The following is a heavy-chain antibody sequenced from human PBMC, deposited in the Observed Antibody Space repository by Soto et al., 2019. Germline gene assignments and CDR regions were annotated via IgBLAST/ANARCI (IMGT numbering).Heavy chain of an antibody. CDR1: GGSVSSGSYY. V-gene: IGHV4-61*01. CDR3: ARVRGYGDYALDY. J-gene: IGHJ4*02. CDR2: IYYSGST. D-gene: IGHD4-17*01. Sequence: QVQLQESGPGLVKPSETLSLTCTVSGGSVSSGSYYWSWIRQPPGKGLEWIGYIYYSGSTNYNPSLKSRVTISVDTSKNQFSLKLSSVTAADTAVYYCARVRGYGDYALDYWGQGTLVTVSS.